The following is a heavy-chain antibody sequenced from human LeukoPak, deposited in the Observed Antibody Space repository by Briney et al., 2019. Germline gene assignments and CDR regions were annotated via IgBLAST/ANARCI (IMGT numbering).Heavy chain of an antibody. J-gene: IGHJ4*02. CDR1: GFTFSSYG. CDR3: AKVGQTYYDFWSGYYPDY. Sequence: PGGSLRLSCAASGFTFSSYGMHWVRQAPGKGLEWVAFIRYDGSNKYYADSVKGRFTISRDNSKNTLYLQMNSLRAEDTAVYYCAKVGQTYYDFWSGYYPDYWGRGTLVTVSS. D-gene: IGHD3-3*01. V-gene: IGHV3-30*02. CDR2: IRYDGSNK.